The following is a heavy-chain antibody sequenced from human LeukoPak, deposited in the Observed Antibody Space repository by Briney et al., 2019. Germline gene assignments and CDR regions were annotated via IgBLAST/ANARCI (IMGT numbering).Heavy chain of an antibody. J-gene: IGHJ4*02. Sequence: GASVKVSCKASGGTFSSYAISWVRQAPGQELEWMGGIIPIFGTANYAQKFQGRVTITADESTSTAYMELSSLRSEDTAVYYCARALSSTSCSDYWGQGTLVTVSS. V-gene: IGHV1-69*13. CDR1: GGTFSSYA. CDR2: IIPIFGTA. CDR3: ARALSSTSCSDY. D-gene: IGHD2-2*01.